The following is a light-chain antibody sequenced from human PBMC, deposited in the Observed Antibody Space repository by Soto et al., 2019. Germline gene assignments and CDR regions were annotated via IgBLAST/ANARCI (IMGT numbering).Light chain of an antibody. V-gene: IGKV3-20*01. CDR2: GAS. J-gene: IGKJ1*01. CDR1: QIVDSNY. CDR3: QHYGSLSWT. Sequence: EIVLTQSPGTLSLSPGERATLSCRASQIVDSNYLAWYQQKPGQAPRIIIFGASGRATGIPDRFSGSGSGTDFTLTISRLEPEDFAVYSCQHYGSLSWTFGQGTKVDIK.